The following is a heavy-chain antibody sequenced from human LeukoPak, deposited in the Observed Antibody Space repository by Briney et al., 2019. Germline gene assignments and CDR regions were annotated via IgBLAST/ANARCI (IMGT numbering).Heavy chain of an antibody. CDR2: IYPGDSDT. Sequence: GGSLKISCKGSGYSFTSYWIGWVRQMPGKGLGWRGIIYPGDSDTRYSPSFQGQVTISADKSISTAYLQWSSLKASDTAMYYCARLKYYYDSSGYYLYYFDYWGQGTLVTVSS. CDR3: ARLKYYYDSSGYYLYYFDY. J-gene: IGHJ4*02. CDR1: GYSFTSYW. D-gene: IGHD3-22*01. V-gene: IGHV5-51*01.